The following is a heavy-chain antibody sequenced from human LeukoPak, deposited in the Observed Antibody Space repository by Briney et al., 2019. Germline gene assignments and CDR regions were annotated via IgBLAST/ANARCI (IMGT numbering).Heavy chain of an antibody. Sequence: ASVKVSCKASGYPFKTYGISWVRQAPGQGLEWMGWISAYNGNTNYAQNLQGRVTMTTDTSTSTAYMELRSLRSDDTAVYYCASPNEDYMITFGGATYYFDYWGQGTLVTASS. D-gene: IGHD3-16*01. CDR3: ASPNEDYMITFGGATYYFDY. CDR1: GYPFKTYG. J-gene: IGHJ4*02. CDR2: ISAYNGNT. V-gene: IGHV1-18*01.